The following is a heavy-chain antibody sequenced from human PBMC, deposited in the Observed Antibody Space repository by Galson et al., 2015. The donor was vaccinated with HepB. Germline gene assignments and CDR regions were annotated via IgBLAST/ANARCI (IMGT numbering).Heavy chain of an antibody. Sequence: SVTVSCKASGSIFTGYYMHWVRQAPGQGLEWMGWINPNSGGTNYAQKFQGRVTMTRDTSISTAYMEVSRLRSDDTAVYYCARDWRTYYFDSSPAGGDYWGQGTLVTVSS. CDR3: ARDWRTYYFDSSPAGGDY. V-gene: IGHV1-2*02. J-gene: IGHJ4*02. CDR1: GSIFTGYY. CDR2: INPNSGGT. D-gene: IGHD3-22*01.